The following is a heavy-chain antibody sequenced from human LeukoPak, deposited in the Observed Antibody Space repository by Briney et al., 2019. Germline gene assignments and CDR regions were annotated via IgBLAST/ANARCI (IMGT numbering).Heavy chain of an antibody. Sequence: SETLSLTCTVSGGSISSYYWSWIRQPPGKGLEWIGYIYYSGSTNYNPSLKSRVTISVDTSKNQFSLKLSSVTAADTAVYYCSRHAKTYYGSGSYSTNFDYWGQGTLVTVSS. CDR2: IYYSGST. D-gene: IGHD3-10*01. J-gene: IGHJ4*02. CDR3: SRHAKTYYGSGSYSTNFDY. V-gene: IGHV4-59*08. CDR1: GGSISSYY.